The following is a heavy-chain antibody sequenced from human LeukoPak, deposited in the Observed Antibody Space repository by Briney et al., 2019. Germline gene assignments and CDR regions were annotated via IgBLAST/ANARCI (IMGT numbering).Heavy chain of an antibody. J-gene: IGHJ6*03. CDR1: GFTVCSNY. CDR3: ARDRNDYGDYYYYYIDV. V-gene: IGHV3-66*02. D-gene: IGHD4-17*01. CDR2: IYSGGST. Sequence: GGSLRLSCAASGFTVCSNYMSWVRQAPGKGLEWVSVIYSGGSTYYADSVRGRFTISRDNSKNTLYLQMNSLRAEDTAVYYCARDRNDYGDYYYYYIDVWGKGTTVTVSS.